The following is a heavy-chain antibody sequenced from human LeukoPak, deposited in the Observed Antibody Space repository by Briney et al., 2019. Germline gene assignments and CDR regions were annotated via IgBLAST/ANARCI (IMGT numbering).Heavy chain of an antibody. CDR2: ISSNGGST. Sequence: GSLRLSCSASGFTFSSYAMHWVRHAPGKGLEYVSAISSNGGSTYYADSVKGRFTISRDNSKNTLYLQMSSLRAEDTAVYYCVKGGGYSYGTPDYWGQGTLVTVSS. J-gene: IGHJ4*02. V-gene: IGHV3-64D*06. CDR1: GFTFSSYA. D-gene: IGHD5-18*01. CDR3: VKGGGYSYGTPDY.